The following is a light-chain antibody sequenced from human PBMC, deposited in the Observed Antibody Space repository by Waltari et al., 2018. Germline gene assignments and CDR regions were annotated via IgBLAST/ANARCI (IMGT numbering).Light chain of an antibody. CDR2: HAS. CDR1: QSVDKY. V-gene: IGKV3-20*01. CDR3: QKYVNLPAT. J-gene: IGKJ1*01. Sequence: EIVLTPSPGTLSLSTGERATLSCRASQSVDKYLAWYQQKPGQAPRLLIYHASIRATGIPDRFSGSGSETDFSLTISRLEPEDFAVYYCQKYVNLPATFGQGTKVEIK.